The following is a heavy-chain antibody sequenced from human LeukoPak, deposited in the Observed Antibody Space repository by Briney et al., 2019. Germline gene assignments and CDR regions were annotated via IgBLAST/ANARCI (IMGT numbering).Heavy chain of an antibody. CDR2: ISGSGGDT. Sequence: GGSLRLSCAASGFTFSSYAMSWVRQAPGKGLEWVSGISGSGGDTYYADSVKGRFTVSRDNSKNTLFLHMNSLRAEDTAVYYCAARLPLYGMDVWGQGTTVTVSS. CDR3: AARLPLYGMDV. J-gene: IGHJ6*02. CDR1: GFTFSSYA. D-gene: IGHD2-21*02. V-gene: IGHV3-23*01.